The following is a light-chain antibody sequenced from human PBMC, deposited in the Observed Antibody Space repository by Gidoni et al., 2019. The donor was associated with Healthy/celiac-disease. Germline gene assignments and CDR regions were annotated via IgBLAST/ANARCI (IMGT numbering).Light chain of an antibody. Sequence: EIVMTQSPATLSVSPGERATLSGRASQIVSSNLAWYQQKPGQAPRLLIYGASTRATGIPARFSGSGSGTEFTLTISSLRSEDFAVDYCQQYNNWPPWTFGQGTKLEIK. CDR2: GAS. V-gene: IGKV3-15*01. CDR1: QIVSSN. CDR3: QQYNNWPPWT. J-gene: IGKJ2*01.